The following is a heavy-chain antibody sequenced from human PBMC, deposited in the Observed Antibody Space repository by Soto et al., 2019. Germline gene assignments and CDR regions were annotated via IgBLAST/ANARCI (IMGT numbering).Heavy chain of an antibody. CDR3: ARDLGIVVVPAAMVGNWFDP. CDR2: IYYSGST. CDR1: WGTIVDGGDR. V-gene: IGHV4-31*02. Sequence: VSWGTIVDGGDRRSLIQQNPGKGLEWIGYIYYSGSTYYNPSLKSRVTISVDTSKNQFSLKLSSVTAADTAVYYCARDLGIVVVPAAMVGNWFDPWGQGTLVTVSS. J-gene: IGHJ5*02. D-gene: IGHD2-2*01.